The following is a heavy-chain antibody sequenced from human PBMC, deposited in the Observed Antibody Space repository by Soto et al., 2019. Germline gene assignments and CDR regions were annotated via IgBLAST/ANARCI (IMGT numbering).Heavy chain of an antibody. D-gene: IGHD3-22*01. CDR2: ISAYNGNT. CDR3: VYYYDSSGWRRDAFDI. J-gene: IGHJ3*02. CDR1: GYTFTSYG. V-gene: IGHV1-18*01. Sequence: QVQLVQSGTEVKKPGASVKVSCKASGYTFTSYGISWVRQAPGQGLEWMGWISAYNGNTNYAQKLQGRVTMTTDTSTSTAYMELRSLRSDDTAVYYCVYYYDSSGWRRDAFDIWGQGTMVTVSS.